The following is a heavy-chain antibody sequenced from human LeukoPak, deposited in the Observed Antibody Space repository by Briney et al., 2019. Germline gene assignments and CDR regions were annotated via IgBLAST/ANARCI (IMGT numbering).Heavy chain of an antibody. D-gene: IGHD6-19*01. CDR1: GGTFSSYA. J-gene: IGHJ4*02. Sequence: ASVKVSCKASGGTFSSYAISWVRQAPGQGLEWMGWINPNSGGTNYAQKFQGRVTMTRDTSISTAYMELSRLRSDDTAVYYCARVLSYSSGWYDYWGQGTLVTVSS. CDR3: ARVLSYSSGWYDY. V-gene: IGHV1-2*02. CDR2: INPNSGGT.